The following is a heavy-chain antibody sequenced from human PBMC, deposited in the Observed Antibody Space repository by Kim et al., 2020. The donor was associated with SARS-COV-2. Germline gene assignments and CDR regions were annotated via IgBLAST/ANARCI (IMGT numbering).Heavy chain of an antibody. J-gene: IGHJ4*02. CDR1: GYTFTSYF. CDR3: ATSRRGGWLDDY. CDR2: INPSDGTT. V-gene: IGHV1-46*01. D-gene: IGHD6-19*01. Sequence: ASVKVSCKASGYTFTSYFIQWVRQAPGQGLEWMGIINPSDGTTSYAHKVQGRVTMTRDTSTSTVYMELSSLGSEDTAVYFCATSRRGGWLDDYWGQGTLVTVSS.